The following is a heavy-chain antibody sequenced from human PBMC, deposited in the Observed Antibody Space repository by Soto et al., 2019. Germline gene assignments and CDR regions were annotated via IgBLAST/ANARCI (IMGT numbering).Heavy chain of an antibody. Sequence: GGSLRLSCAASGFTFSDYYMSWIRQAPGKGLEWVSYISSSSSYTNDADSVKGRFTISRDNAKNSLYLQMNSLRAEDTAVYYYARGVYDFWSGYSARPFHYWGKGTLVTVSS. CDR1: GFTFSDYY. D-gene: IGHD3-3*01. V-gene: IGHV3-11*06. CDR3: ARGVYDFWSGYSARPFHY. J-gene: IGHJ4*02. CDR2: ISSSSSYT.